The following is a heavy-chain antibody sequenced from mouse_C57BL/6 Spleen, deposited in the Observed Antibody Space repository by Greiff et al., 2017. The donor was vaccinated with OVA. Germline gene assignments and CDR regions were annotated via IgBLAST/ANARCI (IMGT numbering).Heavy chain of an antibody. CDR2: ISNGGGST. CDR1: GFTFSDYY. Sequence: EVKLMESGGGLVQPGGSLKLSCAASGFTFSDYYMYWVRQTPEKRLEWVAYISNGGGSTYYPDTVKGRFTISRDNAKNTLYLQMSRLKSEDTAMYYCASLGGKGYFDVWGTGTTVTVSS. CDR3: ASLGGKGYFDV. V-gene: IGHV5-12*01. J-gene: IGHJ1*03. D-gene: IGHD1-3*01.